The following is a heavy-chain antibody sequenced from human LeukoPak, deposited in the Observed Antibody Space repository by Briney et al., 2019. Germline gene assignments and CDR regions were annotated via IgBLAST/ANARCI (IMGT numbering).Heavy chain of an antibody. CDR3: AKLRGLRTFDY. Sequence: PGGSLRLSCAASGFTFSSYAMSWVRQAPGKGLEWVSALSGSGGSTYYADSVKDRFTVSRDNSKNALYLQMNSLTAEDTAVYYCAKLRGLRTFDYWGQGTMVTVSS. D-gene: IGHD5-12*01. CDR2: LSGSGGST. CDR1: GFTFSSYA. J-gene: IGHJ4*02. V-gene: IGHV3-23*01.